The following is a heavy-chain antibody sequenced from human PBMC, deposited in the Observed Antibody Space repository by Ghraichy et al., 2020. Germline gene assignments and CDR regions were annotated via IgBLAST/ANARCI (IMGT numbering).Heavy chain of an antibody. CDR3: ARHGITETRWDAFDI. Sequence: GESLNISCAASGFTFSDYWMTWVRQAPGKGLEWVANIKQDGSDKYYMDSVKGRFTISRDNAKKSLYLQINSLRAEDTAVYYCARHGITETRWDAFDIWGQGTMVTVSS. V-gene: IGHV3-7*01. D-gene: IGHD1-7*01. CDR2: IKQDGSDK. J-gene: IGHJ3*02. CDR1: GFTFSDYW.